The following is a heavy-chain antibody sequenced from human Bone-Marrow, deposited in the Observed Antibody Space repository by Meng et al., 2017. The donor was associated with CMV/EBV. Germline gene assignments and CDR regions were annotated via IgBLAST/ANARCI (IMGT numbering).Heavy chain of an antibody. CDR3: ARGGMYYYGSGSGDGMDV. Sequence: ASVKVSCKASGYTFTSYYMHWVRQAPGQGLEWMGIINPSGGSTSYAQKFQGRVTMTRDTSTSTVYMELSSLRSEDKAVYYCARGGMYYYGSGSGDGMDVWGQGTTVTVSS. CDR2: INPSGGST. J-gene: IGHJ6*02. V-gene: IGHV1-46*01. D-gene: IGHD3-10*01. CDR1: GYTFTSYY.